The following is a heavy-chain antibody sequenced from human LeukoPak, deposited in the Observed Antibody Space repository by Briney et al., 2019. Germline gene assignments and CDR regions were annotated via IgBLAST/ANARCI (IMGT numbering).Heavy chain of an antibody. Sequence: GGSLRLSCAASGFTFSSYAMHWVRQAPGKGLEWVAVISYDGSNKYYADSVKGRFTISRDNSKNTLYLEMSSLRAEDTAVYFCARRGYYYDSSGYYSVGDYWGQGTLVTVSS. V-gene: IGHV3-30-3*01. CDR1: GFTFSSYA. CDR3: ARRGYYYDSSGYYSVGDY. CDR2: ISYDGSNK. J-gene: IGHJ4*02. D-gene: IGHD3-22*01.